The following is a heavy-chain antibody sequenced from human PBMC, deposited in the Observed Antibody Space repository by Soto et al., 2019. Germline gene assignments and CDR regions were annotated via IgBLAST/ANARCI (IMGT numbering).Heavy chain of an antibody. CDR3: ARDGQWLPRDGLRSSYYFDY. CDR1: GFNFSSYV. V-gene: IGHV3-33*01. J-gene: IGHJ4*02. Sequence: QVQLVESGGGVVQPGRSLRLSCAASGFNFSSYVMHWVRQAPGKGLEWVAVIWYDGGNKYYADSVKDRFTISRDNSKNTLYLQMNSLRAEDTAVYYCARDGQWLPRDGLRSSYYFDYWGQGTLDTVSS. CDR2: IWYDGGNK. D-gene: IGHD6-19*01.